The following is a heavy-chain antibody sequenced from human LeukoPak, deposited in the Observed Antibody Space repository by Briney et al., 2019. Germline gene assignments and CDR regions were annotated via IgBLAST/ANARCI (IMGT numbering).Heavy chain of an antibody. CDR3: ARVKGYDSSGFDY. Sequence: SETLSLTCTVSGGSISSYFWSWIRQPAGKALEWIGRIYSSGSTDYNPSLKSRVTMSVDTPKNQFSLKLSAVTAADTSVYYCARVKGYDSSGFDYWGQGTLVTVSS. D-gene: IGHD3-22*01. CDR1: GGSISSYF. V-gene: IGHV4-4*07. J-gene: IGHJ4*02. CDR2: IYSSGST.